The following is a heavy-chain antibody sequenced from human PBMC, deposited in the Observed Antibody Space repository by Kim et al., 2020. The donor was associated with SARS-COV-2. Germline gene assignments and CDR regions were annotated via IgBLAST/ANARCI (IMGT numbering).Heavy chain of an antibody. V-gene: IGHV3-7*03. CDR1: GFTFSSYW. J-gene: IGHJ4*02. CDR3: ARVDDLPRYSYDPRGPLFDY. Sequence: GGSLRLSCAASGFTFSSYWMSWVRQAPGKGLEWVANIKQDGSEKYYVDSVKGRFTISRDNAKNSLYLQMNSLRAEDTAVYYCARVDDLPRYSYDPRGPLFDYWGQGTLVTVSS. CDR2: IKQDGSEK. D-gene: IGHD5-18*01.